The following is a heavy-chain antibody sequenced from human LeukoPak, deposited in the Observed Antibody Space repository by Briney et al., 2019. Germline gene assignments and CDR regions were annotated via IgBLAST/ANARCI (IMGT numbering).Heavy chain of an antibody. CDR3: ARGAFGGTTYYMDV. Sequence: GASVKVSCKASGYTFTGYYMHWVRQAPGQGLEWMGLINPNSGGTNYAQKFQGRVTMTRDTSISTAYMELSRLRSDDTAVYYCARGAFGGTTYYMDVWGKGTTVTVSS. D-gene: IGHD1-7*01. V-gene: IGHV1-2*06. J-gene: IGHJ6*03. CDR2: INPNSGGT. CDR1: GYTFTGYY.